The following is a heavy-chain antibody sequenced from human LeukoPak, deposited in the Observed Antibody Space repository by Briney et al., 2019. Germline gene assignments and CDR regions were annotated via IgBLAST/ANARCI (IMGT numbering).Heavy chain of an antibody. Sequence: PGGSLRLSCAASGFTFSSYSMNWVRQAPGKGLEWVSSISSSSYIYYADSVKGRFTISRDNAKNSLYLQMNSLRAEDTAVYYCARVSGSTRTRIFDYWGQGTLVTVSS. J-gene: IGHJ4*02. CDR3: ARVSGSTRTRIFDY. V-gene: IGHV3-21*01. D-gene: IGHD1-26*01. CDR2: ISSSSYI. CDR1: GFTFSSYS.